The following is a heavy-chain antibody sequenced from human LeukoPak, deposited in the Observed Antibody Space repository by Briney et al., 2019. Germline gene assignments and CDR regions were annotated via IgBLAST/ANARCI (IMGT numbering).Heavy chain of an antibody. CDR2: LNSGGGT. CDR3: ARGSAGAFDI. J-gene: IGHJ3*02. V-gene: IGHV3-53*01. CDR1: GFTVSSNY. Sequence: GGSRRLSCAASGFTVSSNYMSWVRQAPGKGLEWVSVLNSGGGTYYADSVKGRFTISRDNSKNTLYLQMNSLRAEDTAVYHCARGSAGAFDIWGQGTMVTVSS.